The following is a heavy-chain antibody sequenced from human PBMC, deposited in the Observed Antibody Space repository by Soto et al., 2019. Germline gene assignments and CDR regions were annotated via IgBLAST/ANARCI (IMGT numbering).Heavy chain of an antibody. Sequence: ASVKVSCKASGYIFTSYYMHWVRQAPGQGLEWMGIINPSGGYTSYAQKFQGRVTMTRDTSTSTVYMELSSLRSEDTAVYYCARDTVSGELGVVIIYYYGMDIWGQGTTVTVSS. CDR1: GYIFTSYY. V-gene: IGHV1-46*01. CDR3: ARDTVSGELGVVIIYYYGMDI. D-gene: IGHD3-3*01. J-gene: IGHJ6*02. CDR2: INPSGGYT.